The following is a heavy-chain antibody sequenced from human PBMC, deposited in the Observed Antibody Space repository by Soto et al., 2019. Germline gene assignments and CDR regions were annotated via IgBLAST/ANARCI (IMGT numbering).Heavy chain of an antibody. CDR3: AAIRAIWFGENDFDY. J-gene: IGHJ4*02. Sequence: GGSLRLSCAASGFTFSSYAMHWVRQAPGKGLEWVAVISYDGSNKYYADSVKGRFTISRDSSKNTLYLQMNSLRAEDTAVYYCAAIRAIWFGENDFDYWGQGTLVTVSS. D-gene: IGHD3-10*01. V-gene: IGHV3-30-3*01. CDR1: GFTFSSYA. CDR2: ISYDGSNK.